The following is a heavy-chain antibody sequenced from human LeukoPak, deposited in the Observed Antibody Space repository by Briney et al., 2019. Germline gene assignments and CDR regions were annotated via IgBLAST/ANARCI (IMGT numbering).Heavy chain of an antibody. V-gene: IGHV1-18*01. CDR3: ARGPRASYGGGYWFDP. D-gene: IGHD3-16*01. CDR2: ISAYNGNT. Sequence: ASVKVSCKASGYTFTSYGISWVRQAPGQGLEWMGWISAYNGNTNYAQKLQGRVTMTRNTSISTAYMELSSLRSEDTAVYYCARGPRASYGGGYWFDPWGQGTLVTVSS. CDR1: GYTFTSYG. J-gene: IGHJ5*02.